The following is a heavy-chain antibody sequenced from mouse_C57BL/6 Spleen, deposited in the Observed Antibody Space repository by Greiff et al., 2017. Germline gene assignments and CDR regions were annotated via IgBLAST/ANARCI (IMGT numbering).Heavy chain of an antibody. J-gene: IGHJ1*03. CDR2: IWTGGGT. Sequence: VQLVESGPGLVAPSQSLSITCTVSGFSLTSYAISWVRQPPGKGLEWLGGIWTGGGTNYNSALKSRLSISKDNSKSQVFLKMNSLQTDDTARYYCARKREGYFDVWGTGTTVTVSS. CDR1: GFSLTSYA. V-gene: IGHV2-9-1*01. CDR3: ARKREGYFDV.